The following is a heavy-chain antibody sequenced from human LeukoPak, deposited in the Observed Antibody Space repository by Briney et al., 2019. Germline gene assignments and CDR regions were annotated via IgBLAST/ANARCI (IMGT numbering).Heavy chain of an antibody. CDR3: ARVVARLDDAFDI. D-gene: IGHD2-15*01. J-gene: IGHJ3*02. CDR2: ISSSSSTI. CDR1: GFTFSSYS. V-gene: IGHV3-48*01. Sequence: GGSLRLSCAASGFTFSSYSMNWVRQAPGKGLEWVSYISSSSSTIYYADSVKGRFTISRDNAKNSLYLQMNSLRAEDTAVYYCARVVARLDDAFDIWGRGTMVTVSS.